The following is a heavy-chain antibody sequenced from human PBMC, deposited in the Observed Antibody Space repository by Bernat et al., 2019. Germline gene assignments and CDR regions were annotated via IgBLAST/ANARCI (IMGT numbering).Heavy chain of an antibody. J-gene: IGHJ5*02. CDR1: GYTFTSYG. V-gene: IGHV1-18*01. CDR3: ASGTDILTGYHNWFDP. Sequence: QVQLVQSGAEVKKPGASVKVSCTASGYTFTSYGISWVRQAPGQGLEWMGWISAYNGNTNYAQKLQGRVTMTTDTSQSTANMELRSLRSDDTAVYYCASGTDILTGYHNWFDPWGQGTLVTVSS. CDR2: ISAYNGNT. D-gene: IGHD3-9*01.